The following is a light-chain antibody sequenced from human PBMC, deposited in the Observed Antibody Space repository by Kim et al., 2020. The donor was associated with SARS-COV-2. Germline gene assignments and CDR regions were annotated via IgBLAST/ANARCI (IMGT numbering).Light chain of an antibody. CDR2: GKN. CDR1: SLRSYY. V-gene: IGLV3-19*01. J-gene: IGLJ2*01. Sequence: SSELTQDPAVSVALGQTVRITCQGDSLRSYYTTWYQQKPGQAPIVVVYGKNNRPSGIPDRFSCSSSGNTASLTITGTQAGDEADYYCNSRDNNDYVLFGG. CDR3: NSRDNNDYVL.